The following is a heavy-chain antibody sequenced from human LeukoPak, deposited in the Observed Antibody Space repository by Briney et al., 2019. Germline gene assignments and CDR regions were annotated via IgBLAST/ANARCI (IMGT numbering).Heavy chain of an antibody. V-gene: IGHV1-46*01. CDR2: INPSGGST. CDR3: ARARSSTSPWGWFDP. CDR1: GYTFTSYY. D-gene: IGHD2-2*01. J-gene: IGHJ5*02. Sequence: ASVKVSCKASGYTFTSYYMHWVRQAPGQGLEWMGIINPSGGSTSYAQKFQGGVTMTRDMSTSTVYMELSSLRSEDTAVYYCARARSSTSPWGWFDPWGQGTLVTVSS.